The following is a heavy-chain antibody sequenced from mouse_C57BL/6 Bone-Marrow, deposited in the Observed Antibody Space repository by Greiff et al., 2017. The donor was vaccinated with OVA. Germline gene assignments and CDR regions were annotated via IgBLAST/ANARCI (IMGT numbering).Heavy chain of an antibody. V-gene: IGHV3-6*01. CDR3: ARPSTMITTGIGAMDY. D-gene: IGHD2-4*01. J-gene: IGHJ4*01. CDR2: ISYDGSN. Sequence: EVQLQQSGPGLVKPSQSLSLTCSVTGYSITSGYYWNWIRQFPGNKLEWMGYISYDGSNNYNPSLQNRISITRDTSKNQFFLKLNSVTTEDTATYYCARPSTMITTGIGAMDYWGQGTSGTVSS. CDR1: GYSITSGYY.